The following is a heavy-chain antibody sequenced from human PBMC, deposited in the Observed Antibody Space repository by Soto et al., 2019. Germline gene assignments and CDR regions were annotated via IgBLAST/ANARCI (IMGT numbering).Heavy chain of an antibody. J-gene: IGHJ4*02. V-gene: IGHV4-59*01. CDR3: ASSYYDSSGYSFDY. D-gene: IGHD3-22*01. CDR2: IYYGGST. Sequence: QVQLQESGPGLVKPSETLSLTCTVSGGSISSYYWSWIRQPPGKGLEWIGYIYYGGSTNYNPSLKSRVTISVDTSKNQFSLKLSSVTAADTAVYYCASSYYDSSGYSFDYWGQGTLVTVSS. CDR1: GGSISSYY.